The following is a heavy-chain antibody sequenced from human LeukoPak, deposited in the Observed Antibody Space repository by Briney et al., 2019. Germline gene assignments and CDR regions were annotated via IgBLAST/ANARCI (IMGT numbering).Heavy chain of an antibody. CDR2: INPNSGGT. CDR1: GYTFTGYY. CDR3: ARGYDYVWGSYRRLGYFDY. V-gene: IGHV1-2*02. Sequence: GASVKVSCKASGYTFTGYYMHWVRQAPGQGLEWMGWINPNSGGTNYAQKFQGRVTTTRDTSISTAYMELSRLRSDDTAVYYCARGYDYVWGSYRRLGYFDYWGQGTLVTVSS. D-gene: IGHD3-16*02. J-gene: IGHJ4*02.